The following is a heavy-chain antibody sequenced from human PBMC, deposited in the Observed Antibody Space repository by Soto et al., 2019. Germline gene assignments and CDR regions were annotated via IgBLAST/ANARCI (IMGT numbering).Heavy chain of an antibody. Sequence: SETLSLTCAVYGGSFSGYYWSWIRQPPGKGLEWIGEINHSGSTNYNPSLKSRVTISEDTSKNQFSLKLSSVTAADTAVYYCTRRPRYARGWSSLDSWGQGTLVTVSS. V-gene: IGHV4-34*01. J-gene: IGHJ4*02. CDR3: TRRPRYARGWSSLDS. CDR2: INHSGST. D-gene: IGHD6-19*01. CDR1: GGSFSGYY.